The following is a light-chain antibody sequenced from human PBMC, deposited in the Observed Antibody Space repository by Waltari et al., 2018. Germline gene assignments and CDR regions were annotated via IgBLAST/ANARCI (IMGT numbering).Light chain of an antibody. J-gene: IGKJ3*01. CDR3: QQFNNFPFT. CDR2: DGS. CDR1: QVISSA. V-gene: IGKV1D-13*01. Sequence: AIQLTQSPSSLAASVGDRVTMTCRTSQVISSALTWYQQKPGEGLKLLIYDGSSLQSGVQSRFSGSGSGTDFTLTISSLQPEAFATYYCQQFNNFPFTFGPGTKVDI.